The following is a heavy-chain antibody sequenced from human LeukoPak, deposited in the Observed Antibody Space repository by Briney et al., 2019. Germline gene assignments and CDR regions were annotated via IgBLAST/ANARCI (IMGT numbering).Heavy chain of an antibody. J-gene: IGHJ6*02. Sequence: GRSLRLSCAASGFTFSSYAMHWVRQAPGKGLEWVAVISYDGSNKYYADSVKGRFTISRDNSKNTLYLQMNSLRAEDTAVYCCARDRHSGSYYHYYYYGMDVWGQGTTVTVSS. V-gene: IGHV3-30-3*01. CDR2: ISYDGSNK. CDR3: ARDRHSGSYYHYYYYGMDV. CDR1: GFTFSSYA. D-gene: IGHD1-26*01.